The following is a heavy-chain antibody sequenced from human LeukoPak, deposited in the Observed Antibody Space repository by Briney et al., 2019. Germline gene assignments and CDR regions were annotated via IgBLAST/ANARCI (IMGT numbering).Heavy chain of an antibody. CDR1: GYTLTELS. J-gene: IGHJ5*02. CDR3: ATVGVVVPAARVRWWFDP. V-gene: IGHV1-24*01. CDR2: FDPEDGET. Sequence: ALVKVSCKVSGYTLTELSMHWVRQAPGKGLEWMGGFDPEDGETIYAQKFQGRVTMTEDTSTDTAYMELSSLRSEDTAVYYCATVGVVVPAARVRWWFDPWGQGTLVTVSS. D-gene: IGHD2-2*01.